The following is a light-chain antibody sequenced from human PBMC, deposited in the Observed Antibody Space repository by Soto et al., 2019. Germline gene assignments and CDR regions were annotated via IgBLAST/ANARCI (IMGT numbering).Light chain of an antibody. CDR2: GAS. Sequence: EIVLTQSPGTLSLSPGERATLSCRASQSVSSSYLAWYQHKPGQAPRLLIYGASSRATGIPDRFRGSGSGTDFCLTFSRLEPEDFAVYYCQQYGSSPHTFGQGTKVEIK. V-gene: IGKV3-20*01. J-gene: IGKJ2*01. CDR1: QSVSSSY. CDR3: QQYGSSPHT.